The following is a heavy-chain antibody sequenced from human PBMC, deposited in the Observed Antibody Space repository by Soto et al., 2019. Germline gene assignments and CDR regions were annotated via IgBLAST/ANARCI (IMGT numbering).Heavy chain of an antibody. CDR3: ASGRPGVVVIAIAFDY. J-gene: IGHJ4*02. V-gene: IGHV3-21*01. CDR2: ISSSSSYI. Sequence: GGSLRLSCAASGVTFSSYSMNWVRQAPGKGLEWVSSISSSSSYIYYADSVKGRFTISRDNAKNSLYLQMNSLRAEDTAVYYCASGRPGVVVIAIAFDYWGQGTLVTVSS. D-gene: IGHD2-21*01. CDR1: GVTFSSYS.